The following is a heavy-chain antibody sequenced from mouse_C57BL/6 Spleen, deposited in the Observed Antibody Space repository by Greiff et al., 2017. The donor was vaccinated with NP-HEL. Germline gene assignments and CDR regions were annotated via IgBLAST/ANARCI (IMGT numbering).Heavy chain of an antibody. CDR1: GFTFSSYG. D-gene: IGHD4-1*01. CDR2: ISSGGSYT. J-gene: IGHJ2*01. Sequence: DVMLVESGGDLVKPGGSLKLSCAASGFTFSSYGMSWVRQTPDKRLEWVATISSGGSYTYYPDSVKGRFTISRDNAKNTLYLQMSSLKSEDTAMYYCARRRANWDYFDYWGQGTTLTVSS. CDR3: ARRRANWDYFDY. V-gene: IGHV5-6*02.